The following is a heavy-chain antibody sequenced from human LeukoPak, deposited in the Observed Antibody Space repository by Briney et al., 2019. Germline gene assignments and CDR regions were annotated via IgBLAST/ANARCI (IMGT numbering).Heavy chain of an antibody. CDR2: ISGSGGST. V-gene: IGHV3-23*01. D-gene: IGHD3-3*01. Sequence: PGGTLRLSCAASGFTFSNYGMSWVRQAPGKGLEWVSAISGSGGSTYYADSVKGRFTISRDNSKNTLFLQMNSLRAEDTAVYYCARQTMFGVVRPVDFDYWGQGTLVTVSS. J-gene: IGHJ4*02. CDR1: GFTFSNYG. CDR3: ARQTMFGVVRPVDFDY.